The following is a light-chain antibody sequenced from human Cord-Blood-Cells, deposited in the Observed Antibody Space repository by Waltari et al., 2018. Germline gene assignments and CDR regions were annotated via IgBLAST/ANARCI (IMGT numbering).Light chain of an antibody. CDR1: RSNIGAGYD. J-gene: IGLJ1*01. CDR2: GNR. CDR3: QSYDSSLSGYV. Sequence: QPVLTQPPAVSGAPGQRVTISCTGRRSNIGAGYDVHWYEQLPGTAPKLLTYGNRNRPSGVPDRFSGSKSGTSASRAITGLQAEDEADYYCQSYDSSLSGYVFGTGTKVTVL. V-gene: IGLV1-40*01.